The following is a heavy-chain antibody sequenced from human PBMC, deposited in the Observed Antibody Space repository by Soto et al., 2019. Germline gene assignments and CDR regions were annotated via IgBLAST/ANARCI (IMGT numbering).Heavy chain of an antibody. CDR3: ARGGSGYRDRLDV. Sequence: HTLSLTCTVSGGSIRSGGYNWSWIRQLPGKGLEWIGYIFHTGNTYYNPSLKSRVTISVDTSQNQFSLRLSSVTAADTALYYCARGGSGYRDRLDVWGQGTTVTVSS. CDR2: IFHTGNT. D-gene: IGHD5-12*01. V-gene: IGHV4-31*03. CDR1: GGSIRSGGYN. J-gene: IGHJ6*02.